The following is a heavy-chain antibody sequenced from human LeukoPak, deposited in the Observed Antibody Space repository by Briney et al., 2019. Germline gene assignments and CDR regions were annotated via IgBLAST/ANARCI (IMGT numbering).Heavy chain of an antibody. J-gene: IGHJ4*02. V-gene: IGHV3-48*03. CDR2: ISSSGSTI. CDR1: GFTFSSYE. CDR3: ARAGNIAVAVLDY. D-gene: IGHD6-19*01. Sequence: GGPLRLSCAASGFTFSSYEMNWVRQAPGKGLEWVSYISSSGSTIYYADSVKGRFTISRDNAKNSLYLQMNSPRAEDTAVYYCARAGNIAVAVLDYWGQGTLVTVSS.